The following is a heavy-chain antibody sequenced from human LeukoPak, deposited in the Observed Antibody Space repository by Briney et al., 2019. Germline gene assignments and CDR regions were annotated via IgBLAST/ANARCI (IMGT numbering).Heavy chain of an antibody. CDR2: ISRSSSNI. Sequence: PGGPLRLSCAASGFTFSSYSMNWARQAPGKGLVWVSYISRSSSNIYYADSVKGRFTISRDNAKNFLYLQMNSLRDEDTAMYYCARDNFDAFDVWGQGTMVTVSS. CDR3: ARDNFDAFDV. CDR1: GFTFSSYS. D-gene: IGHD1-20*01. V-gene: IGHV3-48*02. J-gene: IGHJ3*01.